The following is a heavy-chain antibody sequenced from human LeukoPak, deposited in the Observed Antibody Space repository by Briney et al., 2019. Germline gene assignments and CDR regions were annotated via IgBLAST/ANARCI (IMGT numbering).Heavy chain of an antibody. CDR2: IIPIFGIA. D-gene: IGHD3-22*01. Sequence: ASVKVSCKASGGTFSSYAISWVRQAPGQGLEWMGRIIPIFGIANYAQKFQGRVTITADKSTSTAYMELSSLRSEDTAVYYCASLYYDNSGYFSWLDPWGQGTLVTVSS. CDR3: ASLYYDNSGYFSWLDP. CDR1: GGTFSSYA. V-gene: IGHV1-69*04. J-gene: IGHJ5*02.